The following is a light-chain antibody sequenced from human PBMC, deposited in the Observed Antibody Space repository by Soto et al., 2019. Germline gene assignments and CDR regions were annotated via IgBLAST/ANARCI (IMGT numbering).Light chain of an antibody. CDR2: LSSDGSH. CDR1: SGHSSFA. Sequence: QAVVTQSPSASASLGASVKLTCTLNSGHSSFAIAWHQQQPGRGPRYLMRLSSDGSHVKADGIPDRFSGSSSGSERHLTISSLQPEDEADYYCQTWDSGIWVFGGGTQLTVL. V-gene: IGLV4-69*01. J-gene: IGLJ3*02. CDR3: QTWDSGIWV.